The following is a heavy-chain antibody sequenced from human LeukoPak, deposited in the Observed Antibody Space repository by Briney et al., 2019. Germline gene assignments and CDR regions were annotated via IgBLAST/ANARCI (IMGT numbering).Heavy chain of an antibody. D-gene: IGHD3-10*01. V-gene: IGHV3-66*01. CDR2: IYSGGTS. CDR3: AKDRSLWFGESFDY. Sequence: GGSLRLSCAVSGFTVSSNYMSWVRQAPGKGLEWVSIIYSGGTSYYADSVKGRFTISRDNSKNTLYLQMSSLRAEDTAVYYCAKDRSLWFGESFDYWGQGTLVTVSS. J-gene: IGHJ4*02. CDR1: GFTVSSNY.